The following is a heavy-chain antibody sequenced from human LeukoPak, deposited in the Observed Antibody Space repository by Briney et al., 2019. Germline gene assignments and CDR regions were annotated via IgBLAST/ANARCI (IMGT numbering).Heavy chain of an antibody. Sequence: GGSLRLSCAASGFTFSNAWMNWVRQAPGKGLEWVSRIKSKTDGGTTDYAAPVKGRFTISRDDSKNTLYLQMNSLKTEDTAVYYCTTDPDIVVVPAANCFDYWGQGTLVTVSS. D-gene: IGHD2-2*01. CDR1: GFTFSNAW. CDR2: IKSKTDGGTT. CDR3: TTDPDIVVVPAANCFDY. J-gene: IGHJ4*02. V-gene: IGHV3-15*07.